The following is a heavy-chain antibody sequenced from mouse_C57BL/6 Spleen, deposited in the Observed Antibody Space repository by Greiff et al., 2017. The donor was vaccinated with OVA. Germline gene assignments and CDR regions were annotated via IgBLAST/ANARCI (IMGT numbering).Heavy chain of an antibody. CDR1: GFTFSDYG. Sequence: EVKVEESGGGLVKPGGSLKLSCAASGFTFSDYGMHWVRQAPEKGLEWVAYISSGSSTIYYADTVKGRFTISRDNAKNTLFLQMTSLRSEDTAMYYCARKVVTTRSYYAMDYWGQGTSVTVSS. CDR2: ISSGSSTI. V-gene: IGHV5-17*01. D-gene: IGHD2-5*01. J-gene: IGHJ4*01. CDR3: ARKVVTTRSYYAMDY.